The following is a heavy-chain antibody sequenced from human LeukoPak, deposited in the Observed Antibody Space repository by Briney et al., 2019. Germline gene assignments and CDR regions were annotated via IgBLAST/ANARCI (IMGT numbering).Heavy chain of an antibody. D-gene: IGHD3-10*01. CDR3: TRGGYYGSGRDGYYYYGMDV. J-gene: IGHJ6*02. CDR2: IRSKAYGGTT. Sequence: GGSLRLSCTASGFTFGDYAMSWFRQAPGKGLERVGFIRSKAYGGTTEYAASVKGRFTISRDDSKSIAYLQMNSLKTEDTAVYYCTRGGYYGSGRDGYYYYGMDVWGQGTTVTVSS. V-gene: IGHV3-49*03. CDR1: GFTFGDYA.